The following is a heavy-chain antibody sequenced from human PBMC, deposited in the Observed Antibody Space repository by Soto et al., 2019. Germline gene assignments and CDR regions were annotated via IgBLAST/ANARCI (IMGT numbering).Heavy chain of an antibody. D-gene: IGHD3-10*01. V-gene: IGHV3-23*01. CDR1: GFTFSTYA. CDR3: ARGFSAGKGSPPDF. Sequence: GPLRLSCAASGFTFSTYAMTWVRQARGKGLEWVSGLNGSGGSTSSADSVKGRFAISRDNSKNTLYLQMNNLRDGDTAVYYCARGFSAGKGSPPDFWGQGTLVTVSS. J-gene: IGHJ4*02. CDR2: LNGSGGST.